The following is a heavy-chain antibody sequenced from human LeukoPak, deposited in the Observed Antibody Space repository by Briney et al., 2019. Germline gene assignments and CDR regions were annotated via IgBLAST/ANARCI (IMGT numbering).Heavy chain of an antibody. CDR2: INPNSGVT. CDR1: GYTFTGYY. V-gene: IGHV1-2*02. D-gene: IGHD3-10*01. J-gene: IGHJ4*01. CDR3: ARDIFRGATPDY. Sequence: ASVKVSCKASGYTFTGYYMHWVRQAPGQGLEWMGWINPNSGVTNYARKFQGRVTMTRDTSISTAYMELSRLRSDDTAVYYCARDIFRGATPDYWGQGILVTVSS.